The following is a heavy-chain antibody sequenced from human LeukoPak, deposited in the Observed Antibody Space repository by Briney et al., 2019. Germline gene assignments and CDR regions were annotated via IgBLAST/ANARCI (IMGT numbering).Heavy chain of an antibody. CDR1: GGSISSGSYY. J-gene: IGHJ4*02. V-gene: IGHV4-61*02. Sequence: SETLSLTCTVSGGSISSGSYYWSWIRQPAGKGLEWIGRIYTSGSTNYNPSLKSRVTISVDTSKNQFSLKLSSVTAADTAVYYCARPHAPLGSGQFDYWGQGTLVTVSS. CDR2: IYTSGST. CDR3: ARPHAPLGSGQFDY. D-gene: IGHD6-19*01.